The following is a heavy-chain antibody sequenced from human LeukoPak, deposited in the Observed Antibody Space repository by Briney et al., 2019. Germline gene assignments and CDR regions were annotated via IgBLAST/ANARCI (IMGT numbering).Heavy chain of an antibody. J-gene: IGHJ4*02. CDR1: GFTFSNYA. Sequence: GGSLRLSCAASGFTFSNYAMNWVRQAPGKGLEWVSFISDSGDSTHYADSVKGRFTISRDNSKNTLYLQLNSVRAEDTAVYYCAKDRADVVPTMVLDYWGQGTLVTVSS. V-gene: IGHV3-23*01. D-gene: IGHD5-12*01. CDR2: ISDSGDST. CDR3: AKDRADVVPTMVLDY.